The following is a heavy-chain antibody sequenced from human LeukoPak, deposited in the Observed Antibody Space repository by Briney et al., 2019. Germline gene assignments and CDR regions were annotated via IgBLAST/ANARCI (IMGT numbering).Heavy chain of an antibody. Sequence: GGSLRLSCAASGFTFSSYAMSWVRQAPGKGLEWVSAISGSGGSTYYADSVKGLFTISRDNSKNTLYLQMNSLRAEDTAVYYCAKGPMYYYDSSGYYFDYWGQGTLVTVSS. D-gene: IGHD3-22*01. CDR3: AKGPMYYYDSSGYYFDY. CDR2: ISGSGGST. CDR1: GFTFSSYA. V-gene: IGHV3-23*01. J-gene: IGHJ4*02.